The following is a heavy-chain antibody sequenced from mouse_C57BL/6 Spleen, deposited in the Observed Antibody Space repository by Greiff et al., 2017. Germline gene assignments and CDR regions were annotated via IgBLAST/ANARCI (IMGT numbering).Heavy chain of an antibody. Sequence: QVQLQQPGAELVRPGSSVKLSCKASGYTFTSYWMHWVKQRPIQGLEWIGNIDPSDSETHYNQKFKDKATLTVDKSSSTAYMQLSSLTSEASAVFYCAAHDGLRDYWGQGTTLTVSS. CDR2: IDPSDSET. CDR3: AAHDGLRDY. J-gene: IGHJ2*01. D-gene: IGHD2-3*01. CDR1: GYTFTSYW. V-gene: IGHV1-52*01.